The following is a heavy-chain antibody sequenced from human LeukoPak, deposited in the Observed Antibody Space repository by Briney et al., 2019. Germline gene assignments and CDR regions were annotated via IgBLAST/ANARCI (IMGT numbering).Heavy chain of an antibody. CDR1: GDSISNYY. CDR2: IFSSGIT. CDR3: ARGHYDLNL. V-gene: IGHV4-59*08. D-gene: IGHD3/OR15-3a*01. Sequence: PSETLSLTCTVSGDSISNYYWTWIRQPPGKGLEWIGYIFSSGITNYNPSLKSRVTISVDTSNNQFSLKLTSVTAADTAVYYCARGHYDLNLWGQGTLVTVSS. J-gene: IGHJ5*02.